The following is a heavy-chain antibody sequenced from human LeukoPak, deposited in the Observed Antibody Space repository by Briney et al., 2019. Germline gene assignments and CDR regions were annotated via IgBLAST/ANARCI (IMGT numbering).Heavy chain of an antibody. CDR1: GYTFTSYG. V-gene: IGHV1-18*01. D-gene: IGHD2-21*02. CDR2: ISAYNGNT. Sequence: ASVKVSCKASGYTFTSYGISWVRQAPGQGLEWMGWISAYNGNTNYAQKLQGRVTMTTDTSTSTAYMELRSLRSDDTAVYYCARVEVHIVVVTAIDYWGQGTLVTVSS. J-gene: IGHJ4*02. CDR3: ARVEVHIVVVTAIDY.